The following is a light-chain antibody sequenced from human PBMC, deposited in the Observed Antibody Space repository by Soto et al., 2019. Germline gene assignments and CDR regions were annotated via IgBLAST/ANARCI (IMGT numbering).Light chain of an antibody. CDR3: QQRANGPLT. CDR1: QSDNIY. Sequence: EIVLTQSPATVSLSPGERVTLSCRASQSDNIYLAWYQQKPGKTPRLLIYDASNRATGVPARFSGSGSGTDFTLTIISLESEDFAIYYCQQRANGPLTFGGGTKVEIK. V-gene: IGKV3-11*01. CDR2: DAS. J-gene: IGKJ4*01.